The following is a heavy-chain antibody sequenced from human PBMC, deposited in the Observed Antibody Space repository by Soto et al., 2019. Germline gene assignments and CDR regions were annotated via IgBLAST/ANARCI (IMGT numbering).Heavy chain of an antibody. CDR1: GYSFTNYA. D-gene: IGHD3-22*01. J-gene: IGHJ2*01. CDR3: ARDRYYHDGSGLYWYFDL. CDR2: INGGNGNT. V-gene: IGHV1-3*01. Sequence: QVQLVQSGAEVKKPGASVKVSCKASGYSFTNYAMHWVRQAPGQGLEWMGWINGGNGNTKYSEKFQGRVTITRDTSASTAYMELSSLSSEDTAVYYCARDRYYHDGSGLYWYFDLWGRGTLVTVSS.